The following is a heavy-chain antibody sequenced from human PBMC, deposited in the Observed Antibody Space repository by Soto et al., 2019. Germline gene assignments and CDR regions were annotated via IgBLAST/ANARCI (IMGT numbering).Heavy chain of an antibody. D-gene: IGHD3-3*01. CDR1: GASISRSSYY. V-gene: IGHV4-39*01. CDR3: ARYYAPYMMQNWFDP. J-gene: IGHJ5*02. CDR2: IYYSGST. Sequence: QLQLQESGPGLVKPSETLSLTCAVSGASISRSSYYWAWIRQPPGKGLEWIGSIYYSGSTYYNPSLKSRVTISVDTSRNQFSLNLSSVTAADTAVYYCARYYAPYMMQNWFDPWGQGSLVTVSS.